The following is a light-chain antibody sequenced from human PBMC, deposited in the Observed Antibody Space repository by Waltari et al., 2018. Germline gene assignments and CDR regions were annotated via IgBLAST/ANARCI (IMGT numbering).Light chain of an antibody. CDR3: AAWDDSLSGRV. Sequence: QSVLTQPPSASGTPGQRVTISCSGSSSNIGSNYVYWYQQLPGTAPKLLIYTSDRRPSGCPDRFSGSKSATSASLASSGRRSEDEADYYCAAWDDSLSGRVFGGGTKLTVL. V-gene: IGLV1-47*01. J-gene: IGLJ3*02. CDR1: SSNIGSNY. CDR2: TSD.